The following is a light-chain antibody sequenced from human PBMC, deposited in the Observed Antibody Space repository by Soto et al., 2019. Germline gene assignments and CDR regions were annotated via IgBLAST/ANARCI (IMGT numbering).Light chain of an antibody. J-gene: IGKJ5*01. CDR2: DAS. Sequence: EIVLTQSPGTLSLSPGERATLSCRASQSVSNSLAWFQQKPGQAPRLLIYDASNRATGIPARFSGSGSGTDFTLTISSLELEDFAVYYCQQRSDWITFGQGTRLEIK. CDR3: QQRSDWIT. CDR1: QSVSNS. V-gene: IGKV3-11*01.